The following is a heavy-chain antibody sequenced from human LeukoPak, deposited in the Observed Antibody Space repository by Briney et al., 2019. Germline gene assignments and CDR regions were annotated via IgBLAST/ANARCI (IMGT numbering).Heavy chain of an antibody. V-gene: IGHV4-59*01. D-gene: IGHD3-3*01. CDR1: GGSISSYY. J-gene: IGHJ4*02. Sequence: PSETLSLTCTVSGGSISSYYWSWIRQPPGKGLEWIGYIYYSGSTNYNPSLKSRVTISVDTSKNQFSLKPSSVTAADTAVYYCARTYDFWSGSYFDYWGQGTLVTVSS. CDR2: IYYSGST. CDR3: ARTYDFWSGSYFDY.